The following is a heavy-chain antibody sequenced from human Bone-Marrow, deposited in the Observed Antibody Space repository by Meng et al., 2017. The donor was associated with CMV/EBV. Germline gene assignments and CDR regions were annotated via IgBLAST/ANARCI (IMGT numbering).Heavy chain of an antibody. D-gene: IGHD2-2*01. Sequence: SETLSLTCAVYGGSFSGYYWSWIRQPPGKGLEWIGEINHSGSTNYNPSLKSRVTISVDTSKNQFSLKLSSVTAADTAVYYCARLVYCSSTSCPSGWFDPWGQGTLVTVSS. CDR1: GGSFSGYY. CDR2: INHSGST. J-gene: IGHJ5*02. CDR3: ARLVYCSSTSCPSGWFDP. V-gene: IGHV4-34*01.